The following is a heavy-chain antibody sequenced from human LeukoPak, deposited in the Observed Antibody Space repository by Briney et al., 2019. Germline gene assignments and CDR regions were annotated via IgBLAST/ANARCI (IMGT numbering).Heavy chain of an antibody. Sequence: GESLKISCKGSGYRFASYWIAWVRQQPGKGLEYMGIIYPGDSDTRYSPSFQGQVTISADASLNTAYLHWSSLKASDTAVYFCARVYSGTYHPFYYSGLEVWGQGTPVTVSS. J-gene: IGHJ6*02. V-gene: IGHV5-51*01. CDR2: IYPGDSDT. D-gene: IGHD1-26*01. CDR3: ARVYSGTYHPFYYSGLEV. CDR1: GYRFASYW.